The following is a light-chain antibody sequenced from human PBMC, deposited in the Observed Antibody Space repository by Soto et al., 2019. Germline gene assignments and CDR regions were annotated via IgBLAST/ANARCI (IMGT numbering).Light chain of an antibody. Sequence: EAVLTQSPATLSVSPGERATLSCRASQSVATNLAWYQQRPGQAPRLLIYGASKRAIGLPARFSGSGSGTEFTLTITSLQSEDFAVYYCQQCTNWPLRTFGGGTKVDIK. V-gene: IGKV3-15*01. CDR2: GAS. CDR1: QSVATN. J-gene: IGKJ4*01. CDR3: QQCTNWPLRT.